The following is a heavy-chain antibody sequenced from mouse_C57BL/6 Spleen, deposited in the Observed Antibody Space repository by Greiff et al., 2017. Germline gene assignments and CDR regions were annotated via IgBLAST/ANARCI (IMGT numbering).Heavy chain of an antibody. D-gene: IGHD2-4*01. CDR3: ARLEDYDGYFDV. CDR2: INPGSGGT. V-gene: IGHV1-54*01. CDR1: GYAFTNYL. J-gene: IGHJ1*03. Sequence: VQLQQSGAELVRPGTSVKVSCKASGYAFTNYLIEWVKQRPGQGLEWIGVINPGSGGTNYNEKFKGKATLTADKSSSTAYMQLSSLTSEDSAVYFCARLEDYDGYFDVWGTGTTVTVSS.